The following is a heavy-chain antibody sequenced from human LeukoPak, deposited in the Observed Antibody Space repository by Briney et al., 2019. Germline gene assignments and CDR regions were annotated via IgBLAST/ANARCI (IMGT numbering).Heavy chain of an antibody. V-gene: IGHV3-11*01. CDR2: ISDSGNTI. D-gene: IGHD6-19*01. CDR3: ARSTLPGRSGRTEFFQH. J-gene: IGHJ1*01. CDR1: GFTFSNYY. Sequence: PGGSLRLSCAASGFTFSNYYMTWIRQAPGKVLQWISFISDSGNTIYYADSVEGRFTISRDNAKNSLYLQMHSLRAEDTAMYYCARSTLPGRSGRTEFFQHWGQGTLVTVSS.